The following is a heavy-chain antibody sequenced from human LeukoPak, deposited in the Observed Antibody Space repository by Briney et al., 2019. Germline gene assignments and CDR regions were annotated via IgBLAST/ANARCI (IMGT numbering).Heavy chain of an antibody. CDR2: IWYDGSNK. CDR3: PIAESGCHYYVVY. V-gene: IGHV3-33*08. CDR1: VFTFSVYD. Sequence: GGSLRLSCALPVFTFSVYDLHWGRQAPGKGLEWVAVIWYDGSNKYYADSVKGRFTISRDNSKNTLYLQIHGVRAEDTAVYYWPIAESGCHYYVVYCGQGTLVTVSS. J-gene: IGHJ4*02. D-gene: IGHD6-19*01.